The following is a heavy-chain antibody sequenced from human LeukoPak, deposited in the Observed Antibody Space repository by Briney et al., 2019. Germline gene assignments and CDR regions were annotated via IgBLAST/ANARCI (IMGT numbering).Heavy chain of an antibody. Sequence: GGSLRLSCAASGFTFSSYWMSWVRQAPGKGLEWVANIKQDGSEKYYVDSVKGRFTISRDNAKNSLYLQMNSLRAEDTAVYYCARDAHNDLWSGSESNFDYWGQGTLVTVSS. D-gene: IGHD3-3*01. J-gene: IGHJ4*02. V-gene: IGHV3-7*01. CDR1: GFTFSSYW. CDR3: ARDAHNDLWSGSESNFDY. CDR2: IKQDGSEK.